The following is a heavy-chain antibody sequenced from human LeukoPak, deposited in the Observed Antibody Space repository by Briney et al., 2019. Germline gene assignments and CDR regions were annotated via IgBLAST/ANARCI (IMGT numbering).Heavy chain of an antibody. CDR2: INHSGST. J-gene: IGHJ4*02. CDR1: GGSISSGGYY. D-gene: IGHD6-19*01. CDR3: ARSNTPGIAVAGTGFDY. V-gene: IGHV4-31*03. Sequence: SQTLSLTCTVSGGSISSGGYYWSWIRQHPGKGLEWIGEINHSGSTNYNPSLKSRVTISVDTSKDQFSLKLSSVTAADTAVYYCARSNTPGIAVAGTGFDYWGQGTLVTVSS.